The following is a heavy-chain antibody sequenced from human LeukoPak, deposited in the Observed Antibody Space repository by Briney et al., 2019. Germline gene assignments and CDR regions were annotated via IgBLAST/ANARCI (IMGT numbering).Heavy chain of an antibody. J-gene: IGHJ4*02. Sequence: PGGSLRLSCAASGFSFSSYWMHWVRQAPGKWLVWVSHINTGGSSTTYADSVKCRFTISRDNAKNTLYLQMNSLRAEDTAVYYCARDYRYSGYDWGQGTLVTVSS. CDR1: GFSFSSYW. V-gene: IGHV3-74*01. D-gene: IGHD5-12*01. CDR2: INTGGSST. CDR3: ARDYRYSGYD.